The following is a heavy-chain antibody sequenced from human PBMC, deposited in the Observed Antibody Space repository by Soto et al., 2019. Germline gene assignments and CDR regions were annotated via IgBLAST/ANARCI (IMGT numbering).Heavy chain of an antibody. V-gene: IGHV4-61*01. CDR1: GGSVSSGSYY. CDR2: IYYSGST. Sequence: SETLSLTCTVSGGSVSSGSYYWSWIRQPPGKGLEWIGYIYYSGSTNYNPSLKSRVTISVDTSKNQFSLKLSSVTAADTAVYYCARDGVVVPAARYYYGMDVWGQGTTVTVSS. D-gene: IGHD2-2*01. CDR3: ARDGVVVPAARYYYGMDV. J-gene: IGHJ6*02.